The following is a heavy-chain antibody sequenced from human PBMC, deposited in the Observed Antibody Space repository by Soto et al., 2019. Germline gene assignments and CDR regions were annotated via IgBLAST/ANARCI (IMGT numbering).Heavy chain of an antibody. J-gene: IGHJ4*02. CDR1: GFTFSTYW. D-gene: IGHD1-26*01. CDR2: IKHDGSDK. Sequence: EVQLVESGGGLVQPGGSLRLSCAASGFTFSTYWMSWVRQAPGKGLEWVDNIKHDGSDKYYVDSVKGRFTISRDNAKSSLFLQMNSLRAEDTAVYYCARECGTVGAPRPWLWGQGTLVTVSS. CDR3: ARECGTVGAPRPWL. V-gene: IGHV3-7*01.